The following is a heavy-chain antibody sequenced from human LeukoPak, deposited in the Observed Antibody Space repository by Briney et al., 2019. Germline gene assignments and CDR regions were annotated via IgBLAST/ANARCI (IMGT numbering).Heavy chain of an antibody. CDR3: ASTGELWFSTLY. V-gene: IGHV3-48*01. CDR1: GFTFSSYS. D-gene: IGHD5-18*01. Sequence: GGSLRLSCAASGFTFSSYSMNWVRQAPGRGLEWVSYISSSSSTIYYADSVKGRFTISRDNAKNSLYLQMNSLRAEDTAVFYCASTGELWFSTLYWGQGTLVTVSS. CDR2: ISSSSSTI. J-gene: IGHJ4*02.